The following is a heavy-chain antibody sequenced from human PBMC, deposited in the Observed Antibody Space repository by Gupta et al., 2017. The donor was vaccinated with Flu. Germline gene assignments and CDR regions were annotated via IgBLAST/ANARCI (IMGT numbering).Heavy chain of an antibody. CDR2: IWYDGSKK. V-gene: IGHV3-33*01. D-gene: IGHD2-2*01. CDR3: ARDDFCTSTSCYGWTLDY. Sequence: MHLVRQSPGKGREWVAVIWYDGSKKKYAVSVKGRVTISRDNSENTLYLQMDSLRPEDTAVYFCARDDFCTSTSCYGWTLDYWGQGTLVTVSS. J-gene: IGHJ4*02.